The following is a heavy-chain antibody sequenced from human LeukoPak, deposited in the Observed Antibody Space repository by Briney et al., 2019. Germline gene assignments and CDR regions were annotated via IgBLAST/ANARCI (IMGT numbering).Heavy chain of an antibody. CDR3: ARAALDYGDLYGAFDI. J-gene: IGHJ3*02. CDR2: ISSSSSYI. Sequence: KAGGSLRLSCAASGFTFSSYSMNWVRQAPGKGLEWVSSISSSSSYIYYADSVKGRFTISRDNAKNSLYLQMNSLRAEDTAVYYCARAALDYGDLYGAFDIWGQGTMVTVSS. D-gene: IGHD4-17*01. CDR1: GFTFSSYS. V-gene: IGHV3-21*01.